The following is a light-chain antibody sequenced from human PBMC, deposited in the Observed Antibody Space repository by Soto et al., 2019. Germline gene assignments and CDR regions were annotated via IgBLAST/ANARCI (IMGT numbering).Light chain of an antibody. CDR3: SSYVGVTALL. J-gene: IGLJ2*01. V-gene: IGLV2-23*02. CDR1: SSDIGKYNL. Sequence: QSVLTQPASVSGSPGQSITISCTGASSDIGKYNLVSWYQQHPGQAPKLMIYEVTKRPSGVSNRFSGSKSGNTASLTISGLQTEDEADYFCSSYVGVTALLFGGGTKLTVL. CDR2: EVT.